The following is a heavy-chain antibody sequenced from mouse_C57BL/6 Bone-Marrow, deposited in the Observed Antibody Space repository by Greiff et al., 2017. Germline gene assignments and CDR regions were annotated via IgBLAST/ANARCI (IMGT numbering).Heavy chain of an antibody. J-gene: IGHJ1*03. D-gene: IGHD1-1*01. CDR1: GFTFSDFY. CDR3: ARDHGSWYFDV. CDR2: SRNKANDYTT. Sequence: EVNLVESGGGLVQSGRSLRLSCATSGFTFSDFYMEWVRQAPGKGLEWIAASRNKANDYTTEYSASVKGRFIVSRDTSQSILYLQMNALRDEDTAIYYCARDHGSWYFDVWGTGTTVTVSS. V-gene: IGHV7-1*01.